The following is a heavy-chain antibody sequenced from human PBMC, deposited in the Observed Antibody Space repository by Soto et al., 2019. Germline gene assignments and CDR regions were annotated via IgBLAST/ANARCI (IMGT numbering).Heavy chain of an antibody. CDR1: VGSITNPAYY. CDR3: ARVKKGLWFGDH. V-gene: IGHV4-31*03. Sequence: QVQLQESGPGLVKPSQTLSLTCTVSVGSITNPAYYWSWIRQHPGKGLAWIGYIYYRGSTYYNPSLKSRLSISVDTSKNQFSLRLNSVTAADTAVYYCARVKKGLWFGDHWGQGALVTVSS. CDR2: IYYRGST. J-gene: IGHJ4*02. D-gene: IGHD3-10*01.